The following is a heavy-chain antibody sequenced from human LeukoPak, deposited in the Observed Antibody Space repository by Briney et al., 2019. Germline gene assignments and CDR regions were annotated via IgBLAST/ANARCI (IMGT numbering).Heavy chain of an antibody. D-gene: IGHD2-8*02. Sequence: SETLSLTCTVSGGSISSGGYYWSWIRQHPGKGLEWIGYIYSSGSNYYNPSLKSRVTISVDTSKNQFSLKLSSVTAADTAVYYCARVTGSEAFDIWGQGTMVTVSS. CDR1: GGSISSGGYY. CDR2: IYSSGSN. V-gene: IGHV4-31*03. J-gene: IGHJ3*02. CDR3: ARVTGSEAFDI.